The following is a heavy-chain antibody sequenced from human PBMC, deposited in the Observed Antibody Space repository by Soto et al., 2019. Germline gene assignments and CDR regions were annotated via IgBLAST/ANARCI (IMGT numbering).Heavy chain of an antibody. Sequence: SQTLSLTCAISGDSVSSSSVTWNWIRQSSSRGLEWLGRTYYRSKWYNDYAESVKSRITINPDTSKNQFSLHLNSVTPEDTAVYYCVRLIGNSWLDFWGQGTLVTVS. CDR2: TYYRSKWYN. CDR3: VRLIGNSWLDF. J-gene: IGHJ5*01. CDR1: GDSVSSSSVT. V-gene: IGHV6-1*01. D-gene: IGHD1-26*01.